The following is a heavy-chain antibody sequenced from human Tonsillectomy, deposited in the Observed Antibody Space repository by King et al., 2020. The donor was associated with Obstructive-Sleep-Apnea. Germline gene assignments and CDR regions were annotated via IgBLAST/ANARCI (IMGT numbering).Heavy chain of an antibody. CDR3: ARISPADV. CDR1: GGSFSAYY. J-gene: IGHJ6*02. CDR2: VNHSGST. Sequence: VQLQQWGAGLLKPSETLSLTCAVYGGSFSAYYWSWVRQPPGKGLEWIGEVNHSGSTNYNPSLKSRVAISVDTSKNQFSLKLSSVTAADTAVYYCARISPADVWGQGTTVTVSS. V-gene: IGHV4-34*01.